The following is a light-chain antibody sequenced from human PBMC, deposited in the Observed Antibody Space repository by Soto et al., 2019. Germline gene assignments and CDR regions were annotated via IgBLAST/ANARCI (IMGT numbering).Light chain of an antibody. J-gene: IGLJ1*01. CDR3: QVWDNDSYHFV. V-gene: IGLV3-21*02. CDR2: DDS. CDR1: NIGSKS. Sequence: YELTQPPSVSVAPGQTARITCGENNIGSKSVHWYQQKPGQAPVLVVFDDSDRPSGIPDRFSGSNSRNTATLTINSVEAGDEADYYCQVWDNDSYHFVFGSGTKVTVL.